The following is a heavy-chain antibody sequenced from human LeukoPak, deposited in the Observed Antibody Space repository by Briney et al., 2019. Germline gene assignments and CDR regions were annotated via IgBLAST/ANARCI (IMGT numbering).Heavy chain of an antibody. CDR2: ISFAGSNK. Sequence: PGGSLRLSCAASGLTFSDYYMSWIRQAPGKGLEWVALISFAGSNKYYADSVKGRFTISRDNSKNTLYLQMNSLRTEDTAVYYCARDHDSSGYYYPIGGWFDPWGQGTLVTVST. CDR1: GLTFSDYY. CDR3: ARDHDSSGYYYPIGGWFDP. D-gene: IGHD3-22*01. J-gene: IGHJ5*02. V-gene: IGHV3-30-3*01.